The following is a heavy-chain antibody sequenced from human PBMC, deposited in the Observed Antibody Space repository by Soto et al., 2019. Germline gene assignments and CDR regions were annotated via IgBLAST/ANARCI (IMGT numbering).Heavy chain of an antibody. CDR1: GFDFSRYG. J-gene: IGHJ5*02. V-gene: IGHV3-33*01. CDR2: ILYDGSTK. CDR3: ARLKLVAGRNRFDP. Sequence: QVQLVESGGGVVQPGRSLRFSCEASGFDFSRYGMHWVRQAPGKGLEWVSVILYDGSTKYYADSVKGRFTVSRDNSRNTLYLQMNSLRDEDTAVYYCARLKLVAGRNRFDPWGQGTLVTVSS. D-gene: IGHD6-19*01.